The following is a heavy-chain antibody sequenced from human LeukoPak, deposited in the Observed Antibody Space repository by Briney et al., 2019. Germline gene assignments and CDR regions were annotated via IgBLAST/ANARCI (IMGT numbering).Heavy chain of an antibody. CDR1: GGTFSSYA. V-gene: IGHV1-69*05. D-gene: IGHD2-2*01. CDR2: IIPIFGTA. Sequence: SVKVSCKASGGTFSSYAISWVRQAPGQGLEWMGGIIPIFGTANYAQKFQGRVTITTDESTSTAYMELSSLRSEDTAVYYCARNGTRSTWFDPWGQGTLVTVSS. CDR3: ARNGTRSTWFDP. J-gene: IGHJ5*02.